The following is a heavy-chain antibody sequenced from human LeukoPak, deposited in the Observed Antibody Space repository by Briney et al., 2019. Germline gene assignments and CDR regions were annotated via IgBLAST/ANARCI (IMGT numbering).Heavy chain of an antibody. CDR1: GGSISSSSYY. CDR2: IYYSGST. D-gene: IGHD3-9*01. V-gene: IGHV4-39*07. Sequence: SETLSLTCTVSGGSISSSSYYWGWIRQPPGKGLEWIGSIYYSGSTNYNPSLKSRVTISVDTSKNQFSLKLSSVTAADTAVYYCARGFFDWTSIGYFQHWGQGTLVTVSS. J-gene: IGHJ1*01. CDR3: ARGFFDWTSIGYFQH.